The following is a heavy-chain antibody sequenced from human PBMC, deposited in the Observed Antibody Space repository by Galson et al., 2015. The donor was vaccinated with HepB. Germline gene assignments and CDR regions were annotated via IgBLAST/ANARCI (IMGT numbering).Heavy chain of an antibody. J-gene: IGHJ5*02. Sequence: SVKVSCKASGYTFTGHYMHWVRQAPGQGLEWMRWINPNSGGTNYAQKFQGRVTMTRDTSISTAYMELSRLRSDDTAVYYCARGDYGDYGWFDPWGQGTLVTVSS. CDR3: ARGDYGDYGWFDP. CDR2: INPNSGGT. D-gene: IGHD4-17*01. V-gene: IGHV1-2*02. CDR1: GYTFTGHY.